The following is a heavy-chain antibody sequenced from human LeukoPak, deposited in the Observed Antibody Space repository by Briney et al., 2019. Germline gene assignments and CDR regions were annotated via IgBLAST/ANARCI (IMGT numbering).Heavy chain of an antibody. J-gene: IGHJ4*02. V-gene: IGHV3-30-3*01. CDR3: ARETGSAVGSTDFDY. D-gene: IGHD4-17*01. CDR2: ISYDGSNK. Sequence: GSLRLSCAASGFTFSSYAMHWVRQAPGKGLEWVAVISYDGSNKYHADSVKGRFTVSRDNSKNTLYLQMNSLRAEDTAVYYCARETGSAVGSTDFDYWGQGTLVTVSS. CDR1: GFTFSSYA.